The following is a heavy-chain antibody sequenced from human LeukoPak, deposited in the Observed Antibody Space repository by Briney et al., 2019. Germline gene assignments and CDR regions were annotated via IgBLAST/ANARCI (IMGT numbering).Heavy chain of an antibody. CDR3: ASRKLGNDY. J-gene: IGHJ4*02. Sequence: SETLSLTCTVSGGSISSSSYYWGWIRQPPGKGLEWIGSIYYSGSTYYNPSLKSRVTISADTSKNQFSLNLSSVTAADTAVYYCASRKLGNDYWGQGTLVTVSS. D-gene: IGHD7-27*01. V-gene: IGHV4-39*07. CDR1: GGSISSSSYY. CDR2: IYYSGST.